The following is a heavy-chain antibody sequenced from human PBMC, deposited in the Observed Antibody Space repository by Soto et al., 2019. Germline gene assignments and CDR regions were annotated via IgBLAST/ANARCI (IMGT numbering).Heavy chain of an antibody. V-gene: IGHV3-11*05. CDR1: GFTFSDYY. CDR3: ARGLLYGGDPPPSDY. D-gene: IGHD4-17*01. CDR2: IDSGSRYK. Sequence: ESGGVLVKPGGSLRLSCAASGFTFSDYYMSWFRRAPGKGLEWLSYIDSGSRYKNYADSVKGRSTISRANAQNTLYLELNSLKVEDTATYFCARGLLYGGDPPPSDYWGQGTGVTVSS. J-gene: IGHJ4*02.